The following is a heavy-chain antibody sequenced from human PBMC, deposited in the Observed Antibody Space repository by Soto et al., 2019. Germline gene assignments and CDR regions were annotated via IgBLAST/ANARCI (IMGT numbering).Heavy chain of an antibody. D-gene: IGHD2-15*01. CDR2: FDPEDGET. CDR3: ATVDCSGGSCSHAHNAFDI. CDR1: GYTLTELS. J-gene: IGHJ3*02. Sequence: QVPLVQSGAEVKKPGASVKVSCKVSGYTLTELSMHWVRQAPGKGLEWMGGFDPEDGETIYAQKFQGRVTMTEDTSTDTAYMELSSLRSEDTAVYYCATVDCSGGSCSHAHNAFDIWGQGTMVTVSS. V-gene: IGHV1-24*01.